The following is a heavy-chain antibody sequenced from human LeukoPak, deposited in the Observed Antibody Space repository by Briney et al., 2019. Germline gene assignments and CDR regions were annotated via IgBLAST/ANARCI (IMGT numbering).Heavy chain of an antibody. CDR1: GGTFSSYA. J-gene: IGHJ4*02. D-gene: IGHD3-10*01. CDR2: IIPIFGTA. V-gene: IGHV1-69*05. Sequence: SVKVSCKASGGTFSSYAISWVRQAPGQGLEWMGRIIPIFGTANYAQKFQGRVTITTDESTSTAYMGLSGLRSEDTAVYYCVMYYYGSGPAGGFDYWGQGTLVTVSS. CDR3: VMYYYGSGPAGGFDY.